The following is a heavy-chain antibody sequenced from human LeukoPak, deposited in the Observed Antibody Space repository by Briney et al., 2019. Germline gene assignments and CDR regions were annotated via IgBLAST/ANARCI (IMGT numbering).Heavy chain of an antibody. CDR2: ISGGGETT. V-gene: IGHV3-23*01. J-gene: IGHJ4*02. Sequence: GGSLRLSCAASGYTFNNYVMSWVRQAPEEGLGWVSSISGGGETTYYADSAKGRFTISRDNSQNTLYLQMNSLRAEDTAVYYCARDYADYVGYFFFDYWGQGTLVTVSS. CDR3: ARDYADYVGYFFFDY. CDR1: GYTFNNYV. D-gene: IGHD4-17*01.